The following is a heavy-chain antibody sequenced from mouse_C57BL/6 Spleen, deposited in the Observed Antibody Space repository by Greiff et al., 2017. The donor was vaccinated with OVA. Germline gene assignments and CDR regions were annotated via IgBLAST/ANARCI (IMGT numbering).Heavy chain of an antibody. V-gene: IGHV1-82*01. CDR3: ARGYYGSRSFYAMDY. J-gene: IGHJ4*01. CDR2: IYPGDGDT. Sequence: VQLVESGPELVKPGASVKISCKASGYAFSSSWMNWVKQRPGKGLEWIGRIYPGDGDTNYNGKFKGKATLTADKSSSTAYMQLSSLTSEDSAVYFCARGYYGSRSFYAMDYWGQGTSVTVSS. CDR1: GYAFSSSW. D-gene: IGHD1-1*01.